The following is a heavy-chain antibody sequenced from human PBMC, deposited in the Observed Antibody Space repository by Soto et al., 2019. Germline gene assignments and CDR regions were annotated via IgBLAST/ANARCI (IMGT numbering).Heavy chain of an antibody. CDR2: ISAYNGNT. Sequence: QVQLVQSGAEVKKPGASVKVSCKASGYTFTSYGISWVRQAPGQGLEWMGWISAYNGNTNYAQKLQGRVTMTTDTSTSTAYMELRSLRSDDTAVYYCARGIPLLDQYYYALLAFDIWGQGTMVTVSS. CDR3: ARGIPLLDQYYYALLAFDI. CDR1: GYTFTSYG. J-gene: IGHJ3*02. D-gene: IGHD3-10*01. V-gene: IGHV1-18*01.